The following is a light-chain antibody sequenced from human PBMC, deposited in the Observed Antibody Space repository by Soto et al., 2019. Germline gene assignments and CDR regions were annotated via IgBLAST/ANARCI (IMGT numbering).Light chain of an antibody. CDR1: SSDVGGYNY. CDR2: DVS. Sequence: QSALTQPASVSGYPGQSITISCTGTSSDVGGYNYVSWYQQHPGKAPKLMIYDVSNRPSGVSNRFSGSKSGNTASLTISGLQAEDEADYYCSSYTSSSTLEDVFGTGTKLTVL. J-gene: IGLJ1*01. CDR3: SSYTSSSTLEDV. V-gene: IGLV2-14*01.